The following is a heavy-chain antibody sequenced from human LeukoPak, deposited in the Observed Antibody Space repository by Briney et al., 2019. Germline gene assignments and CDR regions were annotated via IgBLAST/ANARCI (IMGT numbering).Heavy chain of an antibody. J-gene: IGHJ4*02. Sequence: VASVKVSCKASGGTFSSYAISWVRQAPGQGLEWMGGIIPIFGTANYAQKFQGRVTITAGESTSTAYMELSSLRSEDTAVYYCARGSPYSSSSGGFDYWGQGTLVTVSS. CDR1: GGTFSSYA. D-gene: IGHD6-6*01. CDR3: ARGSPYSSSSGGFDY. V-gene: IGHV1-69*13. CDR2: IIPIFGTA.